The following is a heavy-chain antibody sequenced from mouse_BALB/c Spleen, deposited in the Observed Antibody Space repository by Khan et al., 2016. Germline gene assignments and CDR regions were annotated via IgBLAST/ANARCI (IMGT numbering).Heavy chain of an antibody. CDR1: GYSITSDYA. J-gene: IGHJ2*01. CDR2: ISYSGST. CDR3: ARDYYGSSYFDY. D-gene: IGHD1-1*01. Sequence: EVQLQESGPGLVKPSQSLSLTCTVTGYSITSDYAWNWIRQFPGNKLEWMGYISYSGSTSYNPSLKSRISITRDTSKNQFFLQLNSVTTGDTATXCCARDYYGSSYFDYWGQGTTLTVSS. V-gene: IGHV3-2*02.